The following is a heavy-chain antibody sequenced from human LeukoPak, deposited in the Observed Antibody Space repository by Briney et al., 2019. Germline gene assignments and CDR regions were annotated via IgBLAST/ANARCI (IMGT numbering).Heavy chain of an antibody. CDR3: ATGNFVGPTS. D-gene: IGHD1-26*01. V-gene: IGHV3-48*03. J-gene: IGHJ4*02. Sequence: GGSLRLSCAASGFSFSTYEMNWVRQAPGKGLEWVSYISSSGTTIYYADSVKGRFTISRDNAKNSLYLQMNSLRAEDTAFYYRATGNFVGPTSWGQGTLVTVSS. CDR1: GFSFSTYE. CDR2: ISSSGTTI.